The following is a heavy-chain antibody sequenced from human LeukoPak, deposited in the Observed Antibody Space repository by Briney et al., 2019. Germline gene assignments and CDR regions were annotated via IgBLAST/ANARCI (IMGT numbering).Heavy chain of an antibody. J-gene: IGHJ4*02. CDR1: GFTFTNYA. D-gene: IGHD6-13*01. CDR2: ISGSGGIT. V-gene: IGHV3-23*01. Sequence: PGGSLRLSCAASGFTFTNYAMIWVRQAPGKGLEWVSSISGSGGITYYADSVKGRLTISRDNSKNTLYLQMNGLRDEDSAIYTCARSTGRYSSSWNRGDYWGQGILVTVSS. CDR3: ARSTGRYSSSWNRGDY.